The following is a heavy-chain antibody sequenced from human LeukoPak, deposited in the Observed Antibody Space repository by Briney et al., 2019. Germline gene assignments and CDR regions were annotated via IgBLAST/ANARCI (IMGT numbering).Heavy chain of an antibody. CDR1: GGSISSYY. D-gene: IGHD4-17*01. J-gene: IGHJ4*02. CDR2: IYTSGTT. Sequence: PSETLSLTCTVSGGSISSYYWSWIRQPAGKGLEWIGRIYTSGTTHYNPSLKSRVTISVDTSKNQFSLKLSSVTAADTAVYYCARPYGDYGLYYFDYWGQGTLVTVSS. CDR3: ARPYGDYGLYYFDY. V-gene: IGHV4-4*07.